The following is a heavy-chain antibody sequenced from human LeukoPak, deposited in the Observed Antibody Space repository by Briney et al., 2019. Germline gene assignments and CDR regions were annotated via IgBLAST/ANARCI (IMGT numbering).Heavy chain of an antibody. V-gene: IGHV3-9*01. CDR3: AKDIRRYNWNDGWFDP. CDR2: ISWNSGSI. D-gene: IGHD1-1*01. Sequence: GGSLRLSCAASGFTFDDYAMHWVRQAPGKGLEWVSGISWNSGSIGYADSVKGRFTISRDNAKNSLYLQMNSLRAEDTALYYCAKDIRRYNWNDGWFDPWGQGTLVTVSS. CDR1: GFTFDDYA. J-gene: IGHJ5*02.